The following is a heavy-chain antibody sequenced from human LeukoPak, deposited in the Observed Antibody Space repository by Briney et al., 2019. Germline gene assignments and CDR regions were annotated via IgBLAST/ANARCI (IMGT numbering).Heavy chain of an antibody. D-gene: IGHD3-3*01. J-gene: IGHJ6*03. CDR3: ATNARPFAIFGVVIPYYYMDV. CDR1: GGSISSHY. Sequence: SETLSLTCTVSGGSISSHYWSWIRQPPGKGLEWIGYIYYSGSTNYNPSLKSRVTISVDTSKNQFSLKLSSVTAADTAVYYCATNARPFAIFGVVIPYYYMDVWGKGTTVTVSS. CDR2: IYYSGST. V-gene: IGHV4-59*11.